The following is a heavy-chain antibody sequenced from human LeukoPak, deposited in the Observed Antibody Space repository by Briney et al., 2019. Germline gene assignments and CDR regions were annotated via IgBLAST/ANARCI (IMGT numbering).Heavy chain of an antibody. V-gene: IGHV3-74*01. Sequence: GGSLRLSCAASGFTFSSCWMHWVRQAPGKGLVWVSRINNDGSTTTYAGSVKGRFTISRDNVKNTLYLQMNSLRAEDTAVYYCARGGPGTGMDYWGQGALVTVSS. J-gene: IGHJ4*02. CDR1: GFTFSSCW. CDR3: ARGGPGTGMDY. CDR2: INNDGSTT. D-gene: IGHD1-1*01.